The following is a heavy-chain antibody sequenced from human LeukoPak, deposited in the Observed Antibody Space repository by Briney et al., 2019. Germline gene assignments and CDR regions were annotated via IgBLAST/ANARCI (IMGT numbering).Heavy chain of an antibody. Sequence: SETLSLTCTVSGGSTSSYYWSWIRQPPGKGLEWIGYIYYSWSTNYNPSLKSRVTISVDTSKNQFSLKLSSVTAADTAVYYCARFRLEGIAAPNWGQGTRLTVSS. J-gene: IGHJ4*02. D-gene: IGHD6-6*01. CDR2: IYYSWST. CDR1: GGSTSSYY. V-gene: IGHV4-59*01. CDR3: ARFRLEGIAAPN.